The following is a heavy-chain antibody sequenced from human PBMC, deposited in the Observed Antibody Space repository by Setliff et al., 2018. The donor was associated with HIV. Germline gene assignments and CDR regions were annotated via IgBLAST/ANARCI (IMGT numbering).Heavy chain of an antibody. J-gene: IGHJ5*02. D-gene: IGHD3-10*01. V-gene: IGHV4-31*03. Sequence: SETLSLTCIVSGGSISSGGYYWTWIRQYPGKGLEWIGYIYYTGSTYYNPSLKSRLTMSVDASKNQFSLRLTSVTAADTAVYYCARVAMTRDTSMSTAYMELNRLTFDDTAVYYCARDPYDTSENPYDPWGQGTLVTVSS. CDR2: IYYTGST. CDR3: ARVAMTRDTSMSTAYMELNRLTFDDTAVYYCARDPYDTSENPYDP. CDR1: GGSISSGGYY.